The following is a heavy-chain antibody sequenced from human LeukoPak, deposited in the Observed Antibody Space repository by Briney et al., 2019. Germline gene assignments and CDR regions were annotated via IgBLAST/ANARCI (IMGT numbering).Heavy chain of an antibody. D-gene: IGHD3-10*01. Sequence: PSETLSLTCAVYGRSFSDHYWSWIRQPPGKGLEWIGESSHSGSTKYNPSLKSRVTISVDTSKNQFSLKVRSVTAADTAVYYCARGRGGSGSYYYYYYYGMDVWGQGTTVTVSS. CDR3: ARGRGGSGSYYYYYYYGMDV. J-gene: IGHJ6*02. CDR2: SSHSGST. V-gene: IGHV4-34*01. CDR1: GRSFSDHY.